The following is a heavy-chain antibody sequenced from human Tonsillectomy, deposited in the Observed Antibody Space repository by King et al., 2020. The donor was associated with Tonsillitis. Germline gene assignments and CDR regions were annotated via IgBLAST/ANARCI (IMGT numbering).Heavy chain of an antibody. CDR2: IKQDGNDR. J-gene: IGHJ6*02. V-gene: IGHV3-7*03. CDR1: GFIFSSYW. CDR3: AGVGEDGMDV. D-gene: IGHD3-16*01. Sequence: VQLVESGGGLVQPGGSLRLSCAASGFIFSSYWMSWVRQAPGKGLEWVANIKQDGNDRNYVDSVKGRFTISRDNAKNSLSLQLNSLKAEDTAVYYCAGVGEDGMDVWGQGTTVTVSS.